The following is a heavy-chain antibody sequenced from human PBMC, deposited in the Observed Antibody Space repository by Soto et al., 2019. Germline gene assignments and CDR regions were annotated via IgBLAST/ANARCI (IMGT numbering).Heavy chain of an antibody. D-gene: IGHD1-26*01. CDR2: INLSADRT. V-gene: IGHV1-46*01. CDR3: AKSLRGSYPFDY. Sequence: GASVKVSCKASGYIFTNYYLHWVRQAPGQGLEWMGIINLSADRTSYAQKFQGRFTVTMDTSKNTLYLQMNSLRAEDTAVYYCAKSLRGSYPFDYWGQGTLVTVS. CDR1: GYIFTNYY. J-gene: IGHJ4*02.